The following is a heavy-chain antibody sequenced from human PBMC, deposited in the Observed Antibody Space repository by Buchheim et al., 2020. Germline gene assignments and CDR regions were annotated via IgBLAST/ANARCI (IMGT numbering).Heavy chain of an antibody. CDR1: GFTFSSYG. CDR2: ISYDGSNK. D-gene: IGHD6-19*01. J-gene: IGHJ4*02. Sequence: QVQLVESGGGVVQPGRSLRLSCAASGFTFSSYGMHWVRQAPGKGLEWVAVISYDGSNKYYADSVKGRFTISRDNSKNTLYLQMNSLRAEDTAVYYCANMRGIAVDGFDYWGQGTL. V-gene: IGHV3-30*18. CDR3: ANMRGIAVDGFDY.